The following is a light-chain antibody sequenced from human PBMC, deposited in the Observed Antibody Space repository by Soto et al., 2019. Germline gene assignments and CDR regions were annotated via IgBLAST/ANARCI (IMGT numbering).Light chain of an antibody. V-gene: IGKV1-5*01. CDR3: QQYNNFRWT. CDR1: QGVSTW. J-gene: IGKJ1*01. Sequence: DIHMTQSPSTLSASVGDRVTVTCRASQGVSTWLAWYQQKPGKAPKLLVYDASSLESGVPSRFSGTGSGTEFTLTISSLQPEDVATYYCQQYNNFRWTFGQGTKVDIK. CDR2: DAS.